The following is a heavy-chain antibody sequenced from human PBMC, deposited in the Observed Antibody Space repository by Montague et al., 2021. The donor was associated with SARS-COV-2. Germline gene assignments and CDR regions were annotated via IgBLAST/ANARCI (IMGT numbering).Heavy chain of an antibody. CDR2: IYYSGST. Sequence: SETLSLTCTVSGGSISSSSYYWGWIRRPPGKGLEWIGSIYYSGSTYYNPSLKSRVTISVDTSKNQFSPKLSSVTAADTAVYYCARVGRQQLVRLSGMDVWGQGTTVTVSS. CDR3: ARVGRQQLVRLSGMDV. J-gene: IGHJ6*02. CDR1: GGSISSSSYY. D-gene: IGHD6-13*01. V-gene: IGHV4-39*07.